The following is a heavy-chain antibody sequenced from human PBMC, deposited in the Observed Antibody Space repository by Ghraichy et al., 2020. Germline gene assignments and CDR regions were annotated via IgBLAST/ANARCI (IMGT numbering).Heavy chain of an antibody. Sequence: GGSLRLSCAASGFSFSPFTMHWVRQAPGKGLEWISSIIGTTNIIYYADSVKGRFIISRDNAKNSLYLQMNSLRDEDSAVYYCARDRTKFDYWGQGTPVTVSS. V-gene: IGHV3-48*02. CDR1: GFSFSPFT. CDR2: IIGTTNII. CDR3: ARDRTKFDY. D-gene: IGHD3-3*01. J-gene: IGHJ4*02.